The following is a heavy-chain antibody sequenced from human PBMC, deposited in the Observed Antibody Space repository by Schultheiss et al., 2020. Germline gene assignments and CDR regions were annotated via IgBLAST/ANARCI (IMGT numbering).Heavy chain of an antibody. D-gene: IGHD3-22*01. J-gene: IGHJ4*02. Sequence: GGSLRLSCAASGFTFSSYAMSWVRQAPGKGLEWVSVIYSGGSTYYADSVKGRFTISRDNSKNTLYLQMNSLRAEDTAVYYCASWGGPDSSGYYEWYYFDYWGQGTLVTVSS. CDR2: IYSGGST. CDR3: ASWGGPDSSGYYEWYYFDY. V-gene: IGHV3-53*01. CDR1: GFTFSSYA.